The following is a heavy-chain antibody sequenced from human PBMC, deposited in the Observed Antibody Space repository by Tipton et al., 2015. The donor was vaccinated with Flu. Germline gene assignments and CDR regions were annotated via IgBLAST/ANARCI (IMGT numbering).Heavy chain of an antibody. V-gene: IGHV4-38-2*01. J-gene: IGHJ4*02. CDR3: ARHQSSSLLPFDY. Sequence: TLSLTCAVSGDSISSDYYWAWIRQFPGKGLEWIGTVARTGDTIYNPSLKSRVTLSIDTSKNQFSLKLSSVTAADTAVYYCARHQSSSLLPFDYWGQGTLVTVSS. CDR2: VARTGDT. CDR1: GDSISSDYY. D-gene: IGHD6-6*01.